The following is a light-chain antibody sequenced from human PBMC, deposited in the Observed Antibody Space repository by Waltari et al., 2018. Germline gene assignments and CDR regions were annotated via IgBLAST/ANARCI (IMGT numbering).Light chain of an antibody. CDR2: EVS. J-gene: IGLJ2*01. Sequence: QAALTQPRSVSGSPGQSVTISCTGTSSDIGGYNFVSWYQQYVGTAPKLLIYEVSKRPSGVSDRFSGSKSGNTASLTISGLQAEDEADFYCSSYAAANTFLFGGGTRLTVL. V-gene: IGLV2-11*01. CDR1: SSDIGGYNF. CDR3: SSYAAANTFL.